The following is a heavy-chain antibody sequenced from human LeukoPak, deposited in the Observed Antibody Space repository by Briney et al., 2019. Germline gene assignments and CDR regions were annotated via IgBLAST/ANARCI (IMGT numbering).Heavy chain of an antibody. D-gene: IGHD3-10*02. CDR2: IVVGSGNT. Sequence: GTSVRLSCKASGFTFTSSAMKWVRQARGQRLEWIGWIVVGSGNTNYAQKFQERVTITRDMSTSTAYMELNSLRAGDTAVYYCARGSCSGLVWGQGTTVTVSS. V-gene: IGHV1-58*02. CDR3: ARGSCSGLV. J-gene: IGHJ6*02. CDR1: GFTFTSSA.